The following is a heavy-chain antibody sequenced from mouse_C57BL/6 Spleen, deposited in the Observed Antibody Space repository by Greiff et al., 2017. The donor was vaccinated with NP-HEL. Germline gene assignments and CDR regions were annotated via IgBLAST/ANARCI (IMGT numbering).Heavy chain of an antibody. CDR1: GYTFTSYW. D-gene: IGHD2-2*01. CDR2: IYPGSGGT. Sequence: QVQLQQPGAELVKPGASVKMSCKASGYTFTSYWITWVKQRPGQGLEWIGDIYPGSGGTNYNEKFKSKATLTVDTSSSTAYMQLSSLTSEDSAVYYCARFHGYPAWFAYWGQGTLVTVSA. CDR3: ARFHGYPAWFAY. V-gene: IGHV1-55*01. J-gene: IGHJ3*01.